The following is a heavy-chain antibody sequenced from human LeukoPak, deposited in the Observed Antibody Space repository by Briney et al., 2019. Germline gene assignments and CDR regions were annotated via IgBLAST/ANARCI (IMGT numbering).Heavy chain of an antibody. CDR1: GFTVSSNY. Sequence: PGGSLRLSCAASGFTVSSNYMSWVRQAPGKGLEWVSLIYSGGSTYYADSVKGRFTISRDNSKNTLYLQMNSLRAEDTAVYYCAKVLRLSDPRGEGTLFTVSS. CDR2: IYSGGST. CDR3: AKVLRLSDP. V-gene: IGHV3-53*01. J-gene: IGHJ5*02.